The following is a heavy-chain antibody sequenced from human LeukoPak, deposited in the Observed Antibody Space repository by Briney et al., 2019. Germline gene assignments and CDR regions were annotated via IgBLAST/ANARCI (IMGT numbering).Heavy chain of an antibody. CDR2: ISYDGGST. J-gene: IGHJ4*02. D-gene: IGHD6-6*01. V-gene: IGHV3-30*18. Sequence: PGGSLRLSCAASGFTFSTYAMHWVRQAPGKGLEWVAIISYDGGSTSYADSVKGRFTISRDNSKNTLYLQMSSLRTEDTAVYYCAKIEGSSSYYFDYWGQGTLVIVSS. CDR1: GFTFSTYA. CDR3: AKIEGSSSYYFDY.